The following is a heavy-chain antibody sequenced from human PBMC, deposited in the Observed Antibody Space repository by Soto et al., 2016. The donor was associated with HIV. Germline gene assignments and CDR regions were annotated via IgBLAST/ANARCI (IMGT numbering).Heavy chain of an antibody. D-gene: IGHD5-12*01. CDR2: INPNSGGT. CDR3: AREVWVAMTHWGFDY. J-gene: IGHJ4*02. Sequence: QVQLVQSEAEVKKPGASVKVSCKASGYTFTGYYMHWVRQAPGQGLEWMGWINPNSGGTNYAQKFQGRVTMTRDTSISTAYMEVSRLRVDDTAVYYCAREVWVAMTHWGFDYWGQGTLVSVSS. CDR1: GYTFTGYY. V-gene: IGHV1-2*02.